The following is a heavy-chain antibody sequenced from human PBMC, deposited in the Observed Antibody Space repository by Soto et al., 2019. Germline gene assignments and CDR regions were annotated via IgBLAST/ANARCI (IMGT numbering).Heavy chain of an antibody. V-gene: IGHV3-23*01. D-gene: IGHD6-19*01. CDR1: GFTFGNYA. Sequence: EVQLLESGGGLVQPGGSLRLSCAASGFTFGNYAMSWVRQAPGKGLQWVSAIGGTGNNIYYADSVKGRFIISRDKSKNTLYLQMNSLRAEDTAVYFCAKVNPGIQQWLVYFDYWGQGTLVTVSS. CDR3: AKVNPGIQQWLVYFDY. J-gene: IGHJ4*02. CDR2: IGGTGNNI.